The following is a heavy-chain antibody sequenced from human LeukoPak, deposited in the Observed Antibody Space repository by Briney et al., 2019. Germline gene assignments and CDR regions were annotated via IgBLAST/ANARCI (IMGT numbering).Heavy chain of an antibody. CDR1: GGSFSAYY. CDR3: AREEMPGKFDY. Sequence: SETLSLTCAVYGGSFSAYYWNWIRQTPGKGLEWIGEINQSGRTKYNPSLKSRVTISGDTSKHQFSLKLRSVTAADTAVYYCAREEMPGKFDYWGQGTLVTVSS. D-gene: IGHD1-26*01. V-gene: IGHV4-34*01. CDR2: INQSGRT. J-gene: IGHJ4*02.